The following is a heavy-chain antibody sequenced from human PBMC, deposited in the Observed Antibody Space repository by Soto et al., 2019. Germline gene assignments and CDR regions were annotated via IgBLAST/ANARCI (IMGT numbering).Heavy chain of an antibody. CDR3: GRVLGGYCSGASCYLGDFDL. J-gene: IGHJ2*01. CDR1: GGTFSSYT. CDR2: IIPTLDIL. V-gene: IGHV1-69*02. D-gene: IGHD2-15*01. Sequence: QVQLVQSGAEVKSPGSSVKVSCQASGGTFSSYTYSWVRQAPGQGLEWMGRIIPTLDILNYAQHFQGRVSFTADKSTGAAYMELSRLRSDETAGYYLGRVLGGYCSGASCYLGDFDLGGRGTLVTVSS.